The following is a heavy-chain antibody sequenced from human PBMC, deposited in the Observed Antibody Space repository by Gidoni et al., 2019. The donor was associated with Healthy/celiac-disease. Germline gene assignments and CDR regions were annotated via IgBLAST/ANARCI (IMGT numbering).Heavy chain of an antibody. CDR1: GFPFSSQC. CDR2: INSDGSST. V-gene: IGHV3-74*01. CDR3: ARDTYDFWSGYLNAFDI. Sequence: EVQLVESGGGLVQPGGSLRLSCAASGFPFSSQCMHWVRQAPGKGLVWVSRINSDGSSTSYADSVKGRFTISRDNAKNTLYLQMNSLRAEDTAVYYCARDTYDFWSGYLNAFDIWGQGTMVTVSS. D-gene: IGHD3-3*01. J-gene: IGHJ3*02.